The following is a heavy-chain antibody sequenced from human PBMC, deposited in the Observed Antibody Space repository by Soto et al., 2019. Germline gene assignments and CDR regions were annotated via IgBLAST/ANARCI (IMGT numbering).Heavy chain of an antibody. Sequence: GGSLRLSCAASGFTFSSYWMHWVRQAPGKGLVWVSRINSDGSSTSYADSVKGRFTISRDNAKNSLYLQMNSLRAEDTAVYYCARVNGYYYYGMDGWGQGTTVTVSS. D-gene: IGHD3-22*01. CDR3: ARVNGYYYYGMDG. V-gene: IGHV3-74*01. CDR1: GFTFSSYW. J-gene: IGHJ6*02. CDR2: INSDGSST.